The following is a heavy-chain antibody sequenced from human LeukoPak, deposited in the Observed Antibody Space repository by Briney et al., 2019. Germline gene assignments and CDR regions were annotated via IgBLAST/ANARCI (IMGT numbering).Heavy chain of an antibody. CDR3: AKDITVRDWEIDY. Sequence: PGGSLRLSCAASGFTFSSYGMHWVRQAPGKGLEWVAFIRYDGSNKYYADSVKGRFTISRDNSKNTLYLQMNSLRAEDTAVYYCAKDITVRDWEIDYWGQGTLVTVSS. V-gene: IGHV3-30*02. J-gene: IGHJ4*02. CDR1: GFTFSSYG. CDR2: IRYDGSNK. D-gene: IGHD1-26*01.